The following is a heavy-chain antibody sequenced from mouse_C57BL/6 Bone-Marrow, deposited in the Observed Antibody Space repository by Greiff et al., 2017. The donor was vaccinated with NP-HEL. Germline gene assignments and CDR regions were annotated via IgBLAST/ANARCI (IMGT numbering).Heavy chain of an antibody. CDR3: ARDYYGSSYRYFDV. CDR2: IYPRSGNT. V-gene: IGHV1-81*01. Sequence: QVQLQQSGAELARPGASVKLSCKASGYTFTSYGISWVKQRTGQGLEWIGEIYPRSGNTYYNEKIKGKATLTADNSSSTAYMELRSLTSEDSAVYFCARDYYGSSYRYFDVWGTGTTVTVSS. CDR1: GYTFTSYG. D-gene: IGHD1-1*01. J-gene: IGHJ1*03.